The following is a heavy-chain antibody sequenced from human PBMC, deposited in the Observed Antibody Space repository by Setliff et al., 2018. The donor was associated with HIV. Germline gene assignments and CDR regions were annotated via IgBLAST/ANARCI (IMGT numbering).Heavy chain of an antibody. CDR2: IYYSGNS. V-gene: IGHV4-59*01. J-gene: IGHJ6*03. CDR3: ARGRLRPQTYYYYYYMDV. D-gene: IGHD5-12*01. Sequence: SETLSLTCTVSGGSISSYYWSWIRQPPGKGLEWIGYIYYSGNSNYNPSLKSRVTISIDTSKNQFSLKLSSVTAADTAVYYCARGRLRPQTYYYYYYMDVWGKGTTVTVSS. CDR1: GGSISSYY.